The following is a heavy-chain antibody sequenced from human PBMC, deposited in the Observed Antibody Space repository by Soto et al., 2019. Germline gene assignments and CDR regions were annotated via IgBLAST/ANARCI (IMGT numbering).Heavy chain of an antibody. V-gene: IGHV1-8*01. CDR1: GYTFTSYD. CDR2: MNPNSGNT. Sequence: ASVKVSCKASGYTFTSYDINWVRQATGQGLEWMGWMNPNSGNTGYAQKFQGRVTMTRNTSISTAYMELSSLRSEDTAVYYCARDRAPYCSSTSCYGRYPFDPWGQGTLVTVSS. CDR3: ARDRAPYCSSTSCYGRYPFDP. J-gene: IGHJ5*02. D-gene: IGHD2-2*01.